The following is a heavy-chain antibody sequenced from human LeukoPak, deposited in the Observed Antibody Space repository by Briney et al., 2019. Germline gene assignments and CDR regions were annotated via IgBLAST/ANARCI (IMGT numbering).Heavy chain of an antibody. CDR1: GYTFTSYD. Sequence: ASVKVSCKASGYTFTSYDINWVRQATGQGLEWMGWMNPNSGNTGYAQKFQGRVTMTRSTSISTAYMELSSLRSEDTAVYYCARTVAGTSWYGMDVWGQGTTVTASS. CDR2: MNPNSGNT. J-gene: IGHJ6*02. CDR3: ARTVAGTSWYGMDV. V-gene: IGHV1-8*01. D-gene: IGHD6-19*01.